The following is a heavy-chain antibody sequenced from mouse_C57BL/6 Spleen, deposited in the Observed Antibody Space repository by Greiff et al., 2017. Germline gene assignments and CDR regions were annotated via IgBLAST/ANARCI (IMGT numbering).Heavy chain of an antibody. J-gene: IGHJ4*01. CDR2: IYPRDGST. CDR1: GYTFTDHT. CDR3: ASSFYGSSYDYAMDY. Sequence: VQLQQSDAELVKPGASVKISCKVSGYTFTDHTIHWMKQRPEQGLEWIGYIYPRDGSTKYNEKFKGKATLTADKSSSTAYMQLNSLTSEDSAVYFCASSFYGSSYDYAMDYWGQGTSVTVSS. V-gene: IGHV1-78*01. D-gene: IGHD1-1*01.